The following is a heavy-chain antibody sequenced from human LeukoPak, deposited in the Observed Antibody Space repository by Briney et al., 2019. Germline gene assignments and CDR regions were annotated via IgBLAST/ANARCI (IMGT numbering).Heavy chain of an antibody. CDR1: GFTFTSYS. J-gene: IGHJ4*02. V-gene: IGHV3-21*01. Sequence: GGSLRLSCAASGFTFTSYSINWVRQAPGKGLEWVSSISSRSSYIYYADSVKGRFTISRDNAKNSVYMEMNSLRAEDTAVYYCARDVPFTPFDYWGQGTLVTVSS. CDR3: ARDVPFTPFDY. D-gene: IGHD2/OR15-2a*01. CDR2: ISSRSSYI.